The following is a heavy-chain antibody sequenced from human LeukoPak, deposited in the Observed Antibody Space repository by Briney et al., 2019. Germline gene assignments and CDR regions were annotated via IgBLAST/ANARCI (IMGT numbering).Heavy chain of an antibody. CDR1: GFSLSNYW. V-gene: IGHV3-74*01. CDR2: ISPDGSQT. Sequence: GGSLRLSCAASGFSLSNYWMHWVRQAPGKGLMWVSQISPDGSQTFYADSVKGRFTISRDNSKNTLYLQMNSLRAEDTAVYYCARDKVEVVVAATPYYYYYGMDVWGQGTTVTVSS. J-gene: IGHJ6*02. D-gene: IGHD2-15*01. CDR3: ARDKVEVVVAATPYYYYYGMDV.